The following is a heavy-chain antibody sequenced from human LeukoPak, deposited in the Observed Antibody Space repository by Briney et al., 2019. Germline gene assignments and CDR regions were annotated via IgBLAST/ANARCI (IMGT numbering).Heavy chain of an antibody. V-gene: IGHV3-74*01. Sequence: PGGSLRLSCAASGFTFRNYWMHWVRQAPGKGLVWVSRVKGDGSFTDYADSVKGRFTISRDNAKNTLYLQMYSLRAEDTAAYYCVRDGDDYNFDYWGQESLVTVSS. CDR2: VKGDGSFT. J-gene: IGHJ4*02. CDR3: VRDGDDYNFDY. CDR1: GFTFRNYW. D-gene: IGHD5-24*01.